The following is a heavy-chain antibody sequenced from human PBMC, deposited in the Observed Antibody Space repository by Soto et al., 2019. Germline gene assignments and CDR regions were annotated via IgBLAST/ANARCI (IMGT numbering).Heavy chain of an antibody. Sequence: SETLSLTCSVSGSSIRPYYWSWLRQPPGKGLEWIGNIYYSGSTNYNPSLKSRVIMSGASSKNHVSLRLHSVTAADTAAYYCPRVGGYYGDYPNFDYWGQGAMVTVSS. CDR2: IYYSGST. CDR1: GSSIRPYY. J-gene: IGHJ4*02. D-gene: IGHD4-17*01. CDR3: PRVGGYYGDYPNFDY. V-gene: IGHV4-59*01.